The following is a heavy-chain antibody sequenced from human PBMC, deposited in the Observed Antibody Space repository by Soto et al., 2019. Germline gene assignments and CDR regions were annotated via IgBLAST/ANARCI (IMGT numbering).Heavy chain of an antibody. CDR1: GGSFSGYY. J-gene: IGHJ2*01. D-gene: IGHD3-9*01. CDR3: SRESHDIWTGPPWVWYFDL. V-gene: IGHV4-34*01. CDR2: INDRGSI. Sequence: QVQLQQWGAGPLRPLETLSLTCGVSGGSFSGYYWAWIRQSPGKGLEWIGEINDRGSINYNPSRKSRVSISVDTSKNHYSLALRAVSAADTAVYYGSRESHDIWTGPPWVWYFDLWGRGTLVTVSS.